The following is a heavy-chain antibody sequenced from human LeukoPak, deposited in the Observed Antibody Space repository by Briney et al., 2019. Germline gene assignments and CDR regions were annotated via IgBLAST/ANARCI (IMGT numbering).Heavy chain of an antibody. D-gene: IGHD6-13*01. CDR1: GYSISSGYY. Sequence: SETLSLTCTVSGYSISSGYYWGWIRQPPGKGLEWIGSIYHSGSTYYNPSLKSRVTISVDTSKNQFSLKLSSVTAADTAVYYCAREQGVAAAVSYFDYWGQGTLVTVSS. J-gene: IGHJ4*02. CDR2: IYHSGST. V-gene: IGHV4-38-2*02. CDR3: AREQGVAAAVSYFDY.